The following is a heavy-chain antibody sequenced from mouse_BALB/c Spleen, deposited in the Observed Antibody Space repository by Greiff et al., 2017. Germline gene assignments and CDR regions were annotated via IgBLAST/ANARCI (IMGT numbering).Heavy chain of an antibody. Sequence: VKLQESGAELVRPGVSVKISCKGSGYTFTDYAMHWVKQSHAKSLEWIGVISTYYGDASYNQKFKGKATMTVDKSSSTAYMELARLTSEDSAIYYCARGGDGNYVLYFDYWGQGTTLTVSS. V-gene: IGHV1S137*01. CDR3: ARGGDGNYVLYFDY. J-gene: IGHJ2*01. D-gene: IGHD2-1*01. CDR1: GYTFTDYA. CDR2: ISTYYGDA.